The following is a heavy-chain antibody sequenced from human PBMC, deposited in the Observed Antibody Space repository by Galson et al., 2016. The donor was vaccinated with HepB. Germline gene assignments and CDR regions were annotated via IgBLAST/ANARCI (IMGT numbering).Heavy chain of an antibody. D-gene: IGHD6-13*01. CDR2: IIPIFRTT. CDR3: ARTTSSSWYRKWYYFDY. V-gene: IGHV1-69*06. Sequence: SVKVSCKASGGSFSNYGFNWVRQAPGQGLEWMGGIIPIFRTTNYAQNFQGRVTVTADKSTSTAYMELSSLRSEDTAVYYCARTTSSSWYRKWYYFDYWGQGTLVTVSS. J-gene: IGHJ4*02. CDR1: GGSFSNYG.